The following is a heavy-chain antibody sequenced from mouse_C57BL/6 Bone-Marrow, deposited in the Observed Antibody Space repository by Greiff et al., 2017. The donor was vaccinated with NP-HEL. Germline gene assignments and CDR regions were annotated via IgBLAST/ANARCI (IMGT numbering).Heavy chain of an antibody. CDR3: ANDGYYDWYFDV. D-gene: IGHD2-3*01. CDR1: GYTFTSYW. J-gene: IGHJ1*03. Sequence: QVQLQQPGAELVKPGASVKLSCKASGYTFTSYWMQWVKQRPGQGLEWIGEIDPSDSYTNYNQKFKGKATLTVDTSSSTAYMQLSSLTSEDYAVDNCANDGYYDWYFDVWGTGTTVTVSS. V-gene: IGHV1-50*01. CDR2: IDPSDSYT.